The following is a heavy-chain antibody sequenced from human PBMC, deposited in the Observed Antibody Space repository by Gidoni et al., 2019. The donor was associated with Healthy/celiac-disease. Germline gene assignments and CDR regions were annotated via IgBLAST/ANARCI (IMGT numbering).Heavy chain of an antibody. CDR2: ISSSSSYT. V-gene: IGHV3-11*05. J-gene: IGHJ6*02. CDR3: ARVTGERGYYYGMDV. Sequence: QVQPVEPGGGLVKPGGSLRPSCAASGFTFSDYYMSWIRQAPGKGLEWVSSISSSSSYTNYADSVKGRFTISRDNAKNSLYLQMNSLRAEDTAVYYCARVTGERGYYYGMDVWGQGTTVTVSS. CDR1: GFTFSDYY. D-gene: IGHD1-1*01.